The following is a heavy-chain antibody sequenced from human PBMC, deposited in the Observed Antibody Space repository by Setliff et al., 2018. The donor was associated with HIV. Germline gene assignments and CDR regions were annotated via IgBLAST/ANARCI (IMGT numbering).Heavy chain of an antibody. Sequence: SETLSLTCAVYGGSFSGYYRSWIRQSPGLGLEWIGDITQSGSTTYNPSLKSRVIISVDTSKNQFSLKLSSVTAADTAVYYCARGKSGSSYRFFNYWGLGSLVTAPQ. J-gene: IGHJ4*02. CDR1: GGSFSGYY. V-gene: IGHV4-34*01. D-gene: IGHD3-16*02. CDR3: ARGKSGSSYRFFNY. CDR2: ITQSGST.